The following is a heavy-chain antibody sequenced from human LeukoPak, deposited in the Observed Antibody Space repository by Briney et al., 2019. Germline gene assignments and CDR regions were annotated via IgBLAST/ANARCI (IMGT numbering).Heavy chain of an antibody. CDR3: AGEVVRDVSGVDYTWLDP. CDR1: GFNFNTYG. D-gene: IGHD2-8*01. CDR2: IWHDGSDE. Sequence: GGSLRLSCAASGFNFNTYGMHWVRQTPGKGLEWVAVIWHDGSDEYYADSVKGRFTISRDNSKSLVYLQMDSLRDEDTAVYYCAGEVVRDVSGVDYTWLDPWGQGTLVFVSA. V-gene: IGHV3-33*01. J-gene: IGHJ5*02.